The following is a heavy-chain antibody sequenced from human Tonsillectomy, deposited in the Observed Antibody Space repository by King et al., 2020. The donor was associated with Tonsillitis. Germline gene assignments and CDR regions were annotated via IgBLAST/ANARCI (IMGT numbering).Heavy chain of an antibody. J-gene: IGHJ4*02. Sequence: VQLVESGGGLVKPGGSLRLSCAASASGITFSSYSLNWVRQAPGKGLEWVSCISSSSSYIYYADSVKGRFTISRDNVKRSLYLQMNSLRADDTAVYYCASGNYAFLDYWGQGNLVTVSS. CDR1: ASGITFSSYS. CDR2: ISSSSSYI. V-gene: IGHV3-21*01. D-gene: IGHD1-7*01. CDR3: ASGNYAFLDY.